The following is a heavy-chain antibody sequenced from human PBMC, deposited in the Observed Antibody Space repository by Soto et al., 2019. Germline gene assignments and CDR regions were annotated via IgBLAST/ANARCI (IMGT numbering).Heavy chain of an antibody. Sequence: QLQLQESGPGLVRPSETLSLTCTVSGGSIFSSSWYWGWIRQPPGKGLEWIGSVYHSGSTYYNPSLQSRVTVSVDTSKNQFSLQMTSVTAADPAVYFCARGGYMAVAGIWGQGPLVTVSS. CDR1: GGSIFSSSWY. D-gene: IGHD6-19*01. CDR2: VYHSGST. J-gene: IGHJ4*02. V-gene: IGHV4-39*01. CDR3: ARGGYMAVAGI.